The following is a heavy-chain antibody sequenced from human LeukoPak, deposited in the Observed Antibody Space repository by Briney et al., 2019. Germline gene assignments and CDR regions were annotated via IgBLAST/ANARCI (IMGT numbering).Heavy chain of an antibody. CDR2: IRYDGGNK. CDR3: AKDWGDGYNYWGFDY. D-gene: IGHD5-24*01. CDR1: GFTVSTYG. J-gene: IGHJ4*02. V-gene: IGHV3-30*02. Sequence: PGGSLRLSCAASGFTVSTYGIHWVRQAPGEGLEWVAFIRYDGGNKYYADSVKGRFTISRDNSKNTLYLQMNSLRAEDTAVYYCAKDWGDGYNYWGFDYWGQGTLVTVSS.